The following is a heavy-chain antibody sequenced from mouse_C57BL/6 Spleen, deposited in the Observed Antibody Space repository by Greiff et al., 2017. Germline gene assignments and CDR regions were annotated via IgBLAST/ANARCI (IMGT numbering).Heavy chain of an antibody. Sequence: QVQLQQSGAELVRPGTSVTVSCKASGYAFTNYLIEWVKQRPGQGLEWIGVINPGSGGTNYNEKFQGKATLTADKSSSTAYMQLSSRTSEDSAVYFCARENWDYWGQGTTLTVSS. J-gene: IGHJ2*01. CDR2: INPGSGGT. CDR1: GYAFTNYL. CDR3: ARENWDY. V-gene: IGHV1-54*01.